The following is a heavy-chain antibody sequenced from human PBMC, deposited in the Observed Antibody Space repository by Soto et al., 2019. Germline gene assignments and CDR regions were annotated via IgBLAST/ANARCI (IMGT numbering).Heavy chain of an antibody. CDR3: ARGWGYSSSSRGAFEI. V-gene: IGHV1-69*01. CDR1: GGTFSSYA. CDR2: IIPIFGTA. J-gene: IGHJ3*02. D-gene: IGHD6-6*01. Sequence: QVQLVQSGAAVKKPGSSVMVSCKASGGTFSSYAISWVRQAPGQGLEWMGGIIPIFGTANYAQKFQGRVTITADESTSTAYMELSSLRSEDTAVYDCARGWGYSSSSRGAFEIWGQVTMVTVSS.